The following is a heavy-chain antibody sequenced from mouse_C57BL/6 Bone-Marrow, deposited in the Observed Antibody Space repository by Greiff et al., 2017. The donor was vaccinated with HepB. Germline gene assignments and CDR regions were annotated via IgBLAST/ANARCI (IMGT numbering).Heavy chain of an antibody. CDR2: ISSGSSTI. J-gene: IGHJ2*01. CDR3: ARLYGNYEDY. CDR1: GFTFSDYG. V-gene: IGHV5-17*01. D-gene: IGHD2-1*01. Sequence: DVKLVESGGGLVKPGGSLKLSCAASGFTFSDYGMHWVRQAPEKGLEWVAYISSGSSTIYYADTVKGRFTISRDNAKNTLFLQMTSLRSEDTAMYYCARLYGNYEDYWGQGTTLTVSS.